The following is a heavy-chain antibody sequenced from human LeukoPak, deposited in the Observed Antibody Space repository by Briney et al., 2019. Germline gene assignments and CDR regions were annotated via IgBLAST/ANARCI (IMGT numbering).Heavy chain of an antibody. Sequence: RTGGSLRLSCAASGFTFSSYEMNWVRQAPGKGLEWVSYISSSGSTIYYADSVKGRFTISSDNSNNSLYLQMNSLRAEDTAVYYCARDLGILTGFDYWGQGTLVTVSS. D-gene: IGHD3-16*01. V-gene: IGHV3-48*03. CDR1: GFTFSSYE. J-gene: IGHJ4*02. CDR3: ARDLGILTGFDY. CDR2: ISSSGSTI.